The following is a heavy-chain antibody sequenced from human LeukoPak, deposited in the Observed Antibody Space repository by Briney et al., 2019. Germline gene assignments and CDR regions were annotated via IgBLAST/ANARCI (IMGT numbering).Heavy chain of an antibody. V-gene: IGHV4-34*01. Sequence: SETLSLTCAVYGGSFSGYYWSWVRQPPGKGLEWIGEINHSGSTNYNPSLKSRVTISVDTSKNQFSLKLSSVTAADTAVYYCARLDIVVVVAATRGKNWLDPWGQGTLVTVSS. CDR2: INHSGST. J-gene: IGHJ5*02. CDR3: ARLDIVVVVAATRGKNWLDP. CDR1: GGSFSGYY. D-gene: IGHD2-15*01.